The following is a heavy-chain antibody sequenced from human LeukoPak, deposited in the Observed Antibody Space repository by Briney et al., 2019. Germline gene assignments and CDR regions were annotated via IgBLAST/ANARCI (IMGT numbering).Heavy chain of an antibody. Sequence: GGSLRLSCAASGFTFSSYAMSWVRQAPGKGLEWVSTISGSGGSTDYADSVKGRFTISRDNSKNTAYLQMNSLRAEDTAVYYCAKRGGQFDYWGQGTLVTVSS. CDR2: ISGSGGST. D-gene: IGHD3-10*01. J-gene: IGHJ4*02. CDR1: GFTFSSYA. V-gene: IGHV3-23*01. CDR3: AKRGGQFDY.